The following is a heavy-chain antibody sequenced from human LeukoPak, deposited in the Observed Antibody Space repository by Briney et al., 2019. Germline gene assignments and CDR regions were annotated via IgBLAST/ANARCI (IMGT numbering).Heavy chain of an antibody. CDR2: TWSDGSEY. D-gene: IGHD2-15*01. CDR1: GFTFSSFG. J-gene: IGHJ4*02. V-gene: IGHV3-33*01. Sequence: PGGSLPLSCAASGFTFSSFGMHWVRQAPGRGLEWVALTWSDGSEYFYPDSVKGRFTISRDNSKNTVYLQMSSLRAEDTAVYLCARDRGYCRGGRCYSNYFDLWGEPSLLTVSS. CDR3: ARDRGYCRGGRCYSNYFDL.